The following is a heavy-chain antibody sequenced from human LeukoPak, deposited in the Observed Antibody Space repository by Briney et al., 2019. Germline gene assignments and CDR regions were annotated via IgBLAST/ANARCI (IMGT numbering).Heavy chain of an antibody. D-gene: IGHD1-7*01. CDR1: GFTFSNYA. CDR3: ARDLDWNYGYVDY. CDR2: ISTGGDRA. Sequence: GGSLRLSCAASGFTFSNYAMDWVRQAPGKGLEWVSAISTGGDRAYYADSVKGRFTTSRDNSRNTLYLQLNSLRAEDTAIYYCARDLDWNYGYVDYWGQGTLVTVSS. V-gene: IGHV3-23*01. J-gene: IGHJ4*02.